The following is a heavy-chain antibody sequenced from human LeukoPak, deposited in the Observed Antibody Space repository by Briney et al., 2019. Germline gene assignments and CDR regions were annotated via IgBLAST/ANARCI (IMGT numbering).Heavy chain of an antibody. Sequence: GGSLRLSCAVSGFTFSSHALNWVRQTPGKGLEWVAVISYDGSAEYYADSVKGRFTISRDNSRDTVSLQMNSLRVEDTAVYYCARFRIAAAVPFYFDSWGQGALVTVSS. CDR1: GFTFSSHA. D-gene: IGHD6-13*01. V-gene: IGHV3-30*04. J-gene: IGHJ4*02. CDR3: ARFRIAAAVPFYFDS. CDR2: ISYDGSAE.